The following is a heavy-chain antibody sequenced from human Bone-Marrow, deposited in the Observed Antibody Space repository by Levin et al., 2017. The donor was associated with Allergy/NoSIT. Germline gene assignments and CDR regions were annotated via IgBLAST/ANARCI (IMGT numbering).Heavy chain of an antibody. J-gene: IGHJ4*02. Sequence: SETLSLTCTVSGGSISSGDFYWSWIRQPPGKGLEWIGYIYPSGNTYYNPSLQSRVTISVDTSNNQFSLNLRSVTAADTALYSCFRDPDSTMTMEGDYWGQGILVSVSS. CDR1: GGSISSGDFY. D-gene: IGHD4/OR15-4a*01. CDR2: IYPSGNT. CDR3: FRDPDSTMTMEGDY. V-gene: IGHV4-30-4*01.